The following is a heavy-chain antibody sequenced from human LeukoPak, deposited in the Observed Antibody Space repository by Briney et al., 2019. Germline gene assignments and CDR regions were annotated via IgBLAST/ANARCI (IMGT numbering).Heavy chain of an antibody. V-gene: IGHV6-1*01. D-gene: IGHD3-16*02. CDR3: ARHPVGITFGGVIVLYYFDY. CDR1: GDSVSSNSAA. CDR2: TYYRSKWYN. J-gene: IGHJ4*02. Sequence: SQTLSLTCAISGDSVSSNSAAWNWIRQSPSRGLEWLGRTYYRSKWYNDYAVSVKSRITINPDTSKNQFSLKLSSVTAADTAVYYCARHPVGITFGGVIVLYYFDYWGQGTLVTVSS.